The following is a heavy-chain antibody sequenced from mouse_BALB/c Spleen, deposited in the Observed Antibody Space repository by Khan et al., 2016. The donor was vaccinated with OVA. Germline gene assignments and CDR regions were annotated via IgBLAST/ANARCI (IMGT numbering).Heavy chain of an antibody. D-gene: IGHD1-1*01. Sequence: VQLKQSGPELLKPGASMKMSCKASGYTFTSYVMHWVKQKPGQGIEWIGYIYPFNDDSKYSEKFKGKATLTSDTSSNTAYMELSSLTSEDSAIYYCATQGSTYTWFAYWGPGTLVTVSA. V-gene: IGHV1S136*01. CDR1: GYTFTSYV. CDR2: IYPFNDDS. J-gene: IGHJ3*01. CDR3: ATQGSTYTWFAY.